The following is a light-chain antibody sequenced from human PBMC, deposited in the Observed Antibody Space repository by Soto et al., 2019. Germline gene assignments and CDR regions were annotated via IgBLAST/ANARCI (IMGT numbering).Light chain of an antibody. V-gene: IGLV2-11*01. CDR3: CSYARTTHV. CDR2: DVT. J-gene: IGLJ1*01. CDR1: TSDIGGYKY. Sequence: QSALTQPPSVSGSPGQSVTISCTGTTSDIGGYKYVSWYQQLPGKAPKLMIFDVTKRPSGVPDRFSGSNSGNTASLTISGLQAEDEAIYCCSYARTTHVFGTGTKLTVL.